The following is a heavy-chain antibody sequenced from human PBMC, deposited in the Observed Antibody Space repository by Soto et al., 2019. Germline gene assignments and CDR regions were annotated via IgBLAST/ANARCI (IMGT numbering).Heavy chain of an antibody. J-gene: IGHJ6*03. CDR1: GFTFSSYA. V-gene: IGHV3-23*01. D-gene: IGHD2-2*01. CDR2: ISGSGGST. CDR3: AKLYCSSARSPISYSYMDV. Sequence: EVQLLESGGGLVQPGGSLRLSCAASGFTFSSYAMSWVRQAPGKGLEWVSGISGSGGSTYYADSVKGRFTVSRDNSKNTMYLQMDSMRIEYTSVFNCAKLYCSSARSPISYSYMDVWGKGTTVTVSS.